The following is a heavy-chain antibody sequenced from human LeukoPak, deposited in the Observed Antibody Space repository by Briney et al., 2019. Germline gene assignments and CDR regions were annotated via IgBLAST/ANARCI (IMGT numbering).Heavy chain of an antibody. D-gene: IGHD6-13*01. CDR1: GFTFSSYS. V-gene: IGHV3-48*01. CDR2: ISSSSSTI. CDR3: ARDSSSWYGGEYFDY. J-gene: IGHJ4*02. Sequence: PGGSLRLSCAASGFTFSSYSMNWVRQAPGKGLEWVSYISSSSSTIYYADSVKGRFTISRDNAKNSLYLQMNSLRAEDTAVYYCARDSSSWYGGEYFDYWGQGTLVTVSS.